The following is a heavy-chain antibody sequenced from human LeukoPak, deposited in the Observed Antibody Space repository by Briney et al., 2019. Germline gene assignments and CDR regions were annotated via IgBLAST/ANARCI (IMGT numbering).Heavy chain of an antibody. J-gene: IGHJ6*03. CDR1: GFTFSSYW. CDR3: ARGDIAVDCCYG. D-gene: IGHD6-19*01. CDR2: INSGGSST. V-gene: IGHV3-74*01. Sequence: GGSLRLSCAASGFTFSSYWMHWVRHAPGKGLVWVSHINSGGSSTGYADSVKGRFTISRDNAKNTLYLQMNSLRAEDTAVYYCARGDIAVDCCYGWGNGATVTV.